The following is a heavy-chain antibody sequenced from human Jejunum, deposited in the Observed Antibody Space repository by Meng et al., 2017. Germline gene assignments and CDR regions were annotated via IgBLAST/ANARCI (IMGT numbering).Heavy chain of an antibody. CDR1: GGAFSPFA. V-gene: IGHV1-69*13. D-gene: IGHD6-13*01. CDR3: ARGGGFYQLETRLDY. CDR2: IIPYIGRA. J-gene: IGHJ4*02. Sequence: SVKVSCKASGGAFSPFASSWVRQAPGQGLEWMGGIIPYIGRANYAQKFQGRVTITVHDSTSTAYLEVSSLRSEDTAVYFRARGGGFYQLETRLDYWGQGTLVTVSS.